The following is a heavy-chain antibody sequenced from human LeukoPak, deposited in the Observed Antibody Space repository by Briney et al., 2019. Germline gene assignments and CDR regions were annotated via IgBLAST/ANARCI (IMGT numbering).Heavy chain of an antibody. CDR1: GGSFSGYY. J-gene: IGHJ4*02. CDR3: ARGRYPGYFDY. CDR2: INHSGST. V-gene: IGHV4-34*01. D-gene: IGHD2-2*02. Sequence: PSETLSLTCAVYGGSFSGYYWSWIRQPPGKGLEWIGEINHSGSTNYNPSLKSRVTISVDTSKNQFSLKLSSVTAADTAVYYCARGRYPGYFDYWGQGTLVTVSS.